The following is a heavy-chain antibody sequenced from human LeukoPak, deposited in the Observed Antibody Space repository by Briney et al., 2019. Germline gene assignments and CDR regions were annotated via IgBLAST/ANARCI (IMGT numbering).Heavy chain of an antibody. V-gene: IGHV6-1*01. CDR3: VRGADSWPNDY. D-gene: IGHD3-22*01. J-gene: IGHJ4*02. CDR2: TYYRYKWYN. CDR1: GDSVSSNTAA. Sequence: SQTLSLTCSISGDSVSSNTAAWHWTRQSPSRSLECMGKTYYRYKWYNYYAVSVKSRISITPDTSKNQFSLQLNSVSPEDTAVYHCVRGADSWPNDYWGQGTLVTVSS.